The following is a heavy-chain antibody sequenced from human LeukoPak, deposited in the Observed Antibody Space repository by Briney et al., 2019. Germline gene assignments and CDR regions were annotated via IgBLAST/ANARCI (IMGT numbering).Heavy chain of an antibody. D-gene: IGHD1-26*01. CDR2: ISSSGSTI. CDR1: GFTFSSYE. Sequence: GGSLRLSCAASGFTFSSYEMNWVRQAPGKGLEWVSYISSSGSTIYYADSVKGRFTISRDNSKNTLYLQMNSLRAEDTAVYYCAKDASGSYLVLGDFDYWGQGTLVTVSS. V-gene: IGHV3-48*03. CDR3: AKDASGSYLVLGDFDY. J-gene: IGHJ4*02.